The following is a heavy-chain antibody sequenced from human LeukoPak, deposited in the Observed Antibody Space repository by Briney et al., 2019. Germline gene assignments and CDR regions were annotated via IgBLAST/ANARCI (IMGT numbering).Heavy chain of an antibody. CDR3: ARGGRSLVAAQFDL. V-gene: IGHV6-1*01. Sequence: SQTLSLTCAISGDSVSSTSAAWNWIRQSPSRGLEWLGRTYYRSKWYNDYAVSVRGRITINADTSKNQVSLQVNSVTPEDTAMYYCARGGRSLVAAQFDLWGRGTLVTVSS. CDR2: TYYRSKWYN. CDR1: GDSVSSTSAA. D-gene: IGHD2-15*01. J-gene: IGHJ2*01.